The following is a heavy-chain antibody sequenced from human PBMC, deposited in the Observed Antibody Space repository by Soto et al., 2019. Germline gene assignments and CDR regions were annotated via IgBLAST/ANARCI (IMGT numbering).Heavy chain of an antibody. CDR2: IYHSGST. Sequence: QLQLQESGSGLVKPSQTLSLTCAVSGGSISSGGYSWSWIRQPPGKGLEWIGYIYHSGSTYYNPSLKSRVTISVDRSKNQFPLKLGSVSAAETAVYYCGREVVVPAAREGCDYWGQGTLVTVSS. D-gene: IGHD2-2*01. CDR3: GREVVVPAAREGCDY. CDR1: GGSISSGGYS. J-gene: IGHJ4*02. V-gene: IGHV4-30-2*01.